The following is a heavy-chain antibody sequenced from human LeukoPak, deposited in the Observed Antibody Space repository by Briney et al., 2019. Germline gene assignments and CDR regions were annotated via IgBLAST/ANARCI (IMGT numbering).Heavy chain of an antibody. D-gene: IGHD4-17*01. Sequence: SVKVSCKASGGTFSRYAISWVRQAPGQGLEWMGGIIPIFGTANYAQKFQGRVTITTDESTSTAYMELSSLRSEDTAVYYCASMEPYYGDYEIYWYFDLWGRGTLVTVSS. CDR1: GGTFSRYA. CDR2: IIPIFGTA. J-gene: IGHJ2*01. V-gene: IGHV1-69*05. CDR3: ASMEPYYGDYEIYWYFDL.